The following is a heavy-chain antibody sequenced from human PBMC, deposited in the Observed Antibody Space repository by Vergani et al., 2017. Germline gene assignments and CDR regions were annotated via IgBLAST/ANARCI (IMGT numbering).Heavy chain of an antibody. CDR3: ASFRNYYGSGSYPFDY. J-gene: IGHJ4*02. CDR2: ISSSSSYT. Sequence: VQLVESGGGVVQPGRSLRLSCAASGFTFSSYAMHWVRQAPGKGLEWVSYISSSSSYTNYADSVKGRFTISRDNAKNSLYLQMNSLRAEDTAVYYCASFRNYYGSGSYPFDYWGQGTLVTVSS. CDR1: GFTFSSYA. V-gene: IGHV3-21*05. D-gene: IGHD3-10*01.